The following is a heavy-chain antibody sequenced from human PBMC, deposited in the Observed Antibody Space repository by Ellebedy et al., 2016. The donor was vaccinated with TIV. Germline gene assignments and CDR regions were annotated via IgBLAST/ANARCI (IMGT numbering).Heavy chain of an antibody. J-gene: IGHJ5*02. D-gene: IGHD1-7*01. V-gene: IGHV1-18*01. CDR1: GGTFSSYA. CDR2: INPNSGGT. Sequence: ASVKVSCXASGGTFSSYAISWVRQAPGQGLEWMGWINPNSGGTNYAQKLQGRVTMTTDTSTSTAYMELRSLRSDDTAVYYCARDWGGITGTLGRSWFDPWGQGTLVTVSS. CDR3: ARDWGGITGTLGRSWFDP.